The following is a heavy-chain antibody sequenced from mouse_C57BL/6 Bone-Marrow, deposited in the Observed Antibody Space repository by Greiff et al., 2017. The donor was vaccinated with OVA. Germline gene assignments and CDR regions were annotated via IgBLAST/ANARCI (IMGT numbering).Heavy chain of an antibody. V-gene: IGHV1-15*01. CDR1: GYTFTDYE. D-gene: IGHD2-5*01. CDR2: IAPETGGT. CDR3: TRGYSNYYAMDY. Sequence: VHLVASGAELVRPGASVTLSCKASGYTFTDYEMHWVKQTPVHGLEWIGAIAPETGGTAYNQKFKGKAILTADKSSSTAYMELRSLTSEDSAVYYCTRGYSNYYAMDYWGQGTAVTVSS. J-gene: IGHJ4*01.